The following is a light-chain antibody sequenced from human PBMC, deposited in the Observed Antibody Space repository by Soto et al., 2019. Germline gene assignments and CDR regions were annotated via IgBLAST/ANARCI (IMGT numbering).Light chain of an antibody. Sequence: DIQMTQSPSSLSASVGDRVTITCRASQSISSYLNWYQQKPGKAPKLLIYAASSLQSGVPSRFSGSESGTDFTLIISSLQPEDFATYYCQQSYSTPTFGQGTKLELK. CDR1: QSISSY. CDR2: AAS. CDR3: QQSYSTPT. J-gene: IGKJ2*01. V-gene: IGKV1-39*01.